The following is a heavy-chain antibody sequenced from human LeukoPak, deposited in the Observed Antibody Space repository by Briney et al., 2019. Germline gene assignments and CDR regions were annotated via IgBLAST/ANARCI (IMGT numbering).Heavy chain of an antibody. Sequence: GSLRLSCAASGFTFSSYWMHWVRQAPGKGLVWVSRINSDGSSTSYADSVKGRFTIPRDNAKNTLYLQMNSLRAEDTAVYYCAREGRYYYDSSGYYYYYYMDVWGKGTTVTISS. CDR2: INSDGSST. CDR1: GFTFSSYW. J-gene: IGHJ6*03. CDR3: AREGRYYYDSSGYYYYYYMDV. V-gene: IGHV3-74*01. D-gene: IGHD3-22*01.